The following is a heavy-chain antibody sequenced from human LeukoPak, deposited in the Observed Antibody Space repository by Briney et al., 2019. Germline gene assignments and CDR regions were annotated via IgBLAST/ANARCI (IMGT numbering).Heavy chain of an antibody. J-gene: IGHJ4*02. Sequence: PGGSLRLSCAASGFTFGNAWMSWVRQAPGKGLEWVGRIKSKTDGGTTDYAAPVKGRFTISRDDSKNTLYLQMNSLKTEDTAVYYCTTDQSPTYYYDSSGYYFDYWGQGTLVTVSS. V-gene: IGHV3-15*01. CDR3: TTDQSPTYYYDSSGYYFDY. D-gene: IGHD3-22*01. CDR2: IKSKTDGGTT. CDR1: GFTFGNAW.